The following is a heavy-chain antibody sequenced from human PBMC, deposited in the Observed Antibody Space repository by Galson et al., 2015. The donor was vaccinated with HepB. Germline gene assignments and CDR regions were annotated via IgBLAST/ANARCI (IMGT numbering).Heavy chain of an antibody. CDR3: ARAAAGTRVFVGSGDY. CDR2: INPSGGNT. D-gene: IGHD6-13*01. CDR1: GYTFTSYY. J-gene: IGHJ4*02. Sequence: SVKVSCKASGYTFTSYYMHWVRQAPGQGLEWMGIINPSGGNTSYAQKFQGRVTMTRDTSTSTVYMELSSLRSEDTAVYYCARAAAGTRVFVGSGDYWGQGTLVTVSS. V-gene: IGHV1-46*01.